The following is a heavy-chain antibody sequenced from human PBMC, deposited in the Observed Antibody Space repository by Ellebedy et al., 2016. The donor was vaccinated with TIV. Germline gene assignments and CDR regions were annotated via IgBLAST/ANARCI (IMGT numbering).Heavy chain of an antibody. V-gene: IGHV3-21*04. J-gene: IGHJ6*02. CDR2: IGSPSTYI. D-gene: IGHD1-1*01. CDR1: GFNFSTCS. Sequence: GESLKISXVGSGFNFSTCSMSWVRQAPGKGLDWVSSIGSPSTYIYYADSVRGRFTVSRDNAKNSLYLQMHGLRAEDTAVYYCGRGSTGNYYAMDVWGQGTTVTVSS. CDR3: GRGSTGNYYAMDV.